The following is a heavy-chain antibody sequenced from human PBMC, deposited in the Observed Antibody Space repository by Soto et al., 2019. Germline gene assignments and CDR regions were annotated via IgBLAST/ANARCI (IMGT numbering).Heavy chain of an antibody. D-gene: IGHD3-3*01. CDR3: AKDQSSYDFWSGYYGYFDY. V-gene: IGHV3-23*01. J-gene: IGHJ4*02. CDR1: GFTFSSYV. CDR2: ISASSGST. Sequence: GGSLRLSCAASGFTFSSYVMSWVRQAPGKGLEWVSGISASSGSTYYADSVKGRFTISRDNSKNTLYMQLNSLRAEDTAVYYCAKDQSSYDFWSGYYGYFDYWGQGTLVTVSS.